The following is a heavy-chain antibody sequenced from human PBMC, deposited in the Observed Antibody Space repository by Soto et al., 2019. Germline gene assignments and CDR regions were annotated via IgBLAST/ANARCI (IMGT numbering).Heavy chain of an antibody. CDR1: GFTFSNYW. V-gene: IGHV3-7*05. D-gene: IGHD2-2*01. Sequence: GGSLRLSCAASGFTFSNYWMTWVRQAPGTGLEWVANIKQDGSVKHYVDSVKGRFTISRDNAKNSLYLQVNSLRAEDTAVYYCARDLDIVVVPSGYDAFDIWGQGTMVTVSS. CDR2: IKQDGSVK. CDR3: ARDLDIVVVPSGYDAFDI. J-gene: IGHJ3*02.